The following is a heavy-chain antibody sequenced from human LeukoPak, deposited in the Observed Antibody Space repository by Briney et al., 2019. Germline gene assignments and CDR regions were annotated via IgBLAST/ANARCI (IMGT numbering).Heavy chain of an antibody. CDR3: ARGRPHGNDY. CDR1: GFTFSNAW. J-gene: IGHJ4*02. D-gene: IGHD4-23*01. CDR2: IASDGSST. Sequence: GGSLRLSCAASGFTFSNAWMSWVRQAPGKGLVWVSRIASDGSSTTYADSVKGRFSISRDNAKNTLYLQMNSLRVEDTAVYYCARGRPHGNDYWGQGTLVTVSS. V-gene: IGHV3-74*01.